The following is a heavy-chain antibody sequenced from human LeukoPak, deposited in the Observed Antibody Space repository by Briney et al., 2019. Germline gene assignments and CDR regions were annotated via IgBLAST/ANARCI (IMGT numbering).Heavy chain of an antibody. CDR3: ARGYRSRSGCRPLDY. J-gene: IGHJ4*02. D-gene: IGHD6-19*01. CDR2: INPSGGST. CDR1: GYTFTSYY. V-gene: IGHV1-46*01. Sequence: GASVKVSCKASGYTFTSYYMHWVRQAPGQGLEWMGIINPSGGSTNYAQKFQGRVTITADKSTSTAYMELSSLRSEDTAVYYCARGYRSRSGCRPLDYWGQGTLVTVSS.